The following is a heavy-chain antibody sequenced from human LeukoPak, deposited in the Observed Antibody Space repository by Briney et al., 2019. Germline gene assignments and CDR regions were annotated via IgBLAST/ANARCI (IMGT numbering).Heavy chain of an antibody. V-gene: IGHV5-51*01. D-gene: IGHD1-26*01. J-gene: IGHJ4*02. CDR2: VYPGDSDA. CDR1: GYSFNSYW. Sequence: GESLKISCKGSGYSFNSYWIGWVRQMPGKGLKWMGIVYPGDSDARYSPSFQGQVTISADKSISTAYLQWSSLKASDTAMYYCARRRDLYSGSYYPFDYWGQGTLVTVSS. CDR3: ARRRDLYSGSYYPFDY.